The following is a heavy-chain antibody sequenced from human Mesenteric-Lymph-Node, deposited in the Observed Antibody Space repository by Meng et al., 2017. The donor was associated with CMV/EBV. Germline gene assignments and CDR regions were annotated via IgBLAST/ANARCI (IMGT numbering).Heavy chain of an antibody. CDR3: ARDGALYCTNGVCYTGGFDY. J-gene: IGHJ4*02. CDR2: IKQDGSEK. D-gene: IGHD2-8*01. V-gene: IGHV3-7*01. Sequence: GESLKISCAASGFTFSGSAMHWVRQAPGKGLEWVANIKQDGSEKYYVDSVKGRFTISRDNAKNSLYLQMNSLRAEDTAVYYCARDGALYCTNGVCYTGGFDYWGQGTLVTVSS. CDR1: GFTFSGSA.